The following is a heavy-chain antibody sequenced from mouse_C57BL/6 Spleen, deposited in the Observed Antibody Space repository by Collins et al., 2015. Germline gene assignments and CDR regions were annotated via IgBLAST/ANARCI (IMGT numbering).Heavy chain of an antibody. V-gene: IGHV1-58*01. J-gene: IGHJ1*03. CDR3: AIYYYGSRKRYFDV. D-gene: IGHD1-1*01. Sequence: EYNEKFKGKATLTSDTSSSTAYMQLSSLTSEDSAIYFCAIYYYGSRKRYFDVWGTGTTVTVSS.